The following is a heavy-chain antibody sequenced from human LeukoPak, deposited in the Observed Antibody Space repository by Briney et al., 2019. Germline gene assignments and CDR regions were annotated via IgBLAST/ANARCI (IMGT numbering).Heavy chain of an antibody. J-gene: IGHJ2*01. CDR3: ARVGDHYHWNFDL. CDR2: LYSGCDT. CDR1: GFTVASKY. V-gene: IGHV3-53*01. Sequence: GGSLRLSCAACGFTVASKYMNWVRHAPGKGLEWVSILYSGCDTYYSDSVMGRFTISRDNSRNTLFLQMDSLRGEDTAVYYCARVGDHYHWNFDLWGRGTLVTVSS. D-gene: IGHD3-10*01.